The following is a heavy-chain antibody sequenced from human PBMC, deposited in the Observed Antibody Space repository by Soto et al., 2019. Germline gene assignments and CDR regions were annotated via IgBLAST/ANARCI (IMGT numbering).Heavy chain of an antibody. CDR2: IYPGDSDT. CDR3: ARDMGYIYSSGSLFADGTHPPNYALDV. Sequence: GESLKISCKGSGYSFTSYWIGWVRQMPGKGLEWMGIIYPGDSDTRYSPSFQGQVTISADKSISTAYLQWSSLKASDTAMYYCARDMGYIYSSGSLFADGTHPPNYALDVWGQGTTVTVSS. D-gene: IGHD3-10*01. J-gene: IGHJ6*02. V-gene: IGHV5-51*01. CDR1: GYSFTSYW.